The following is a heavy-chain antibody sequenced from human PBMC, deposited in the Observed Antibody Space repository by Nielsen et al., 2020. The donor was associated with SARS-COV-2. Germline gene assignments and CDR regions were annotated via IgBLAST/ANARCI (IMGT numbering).Heavy chain of an antibody. J-gene: IGHJ4*02. V-gene: IGHV3-21*04. Sequence: GESLKISCAASGFTFSSYSMNWVRQAPGKGLEWVSSISSSSSYIYYADSVKGRFTISRDNAKNSLYLQMNSLRAEDTAVYYCARGSQLGYFDYWGQGTLVTVSS. D-gene: IGHD5-24*01. CDR2: ISSSSSYI. CDR3: ARGSQLGYFDY. CDR1: GFTFSSYS.